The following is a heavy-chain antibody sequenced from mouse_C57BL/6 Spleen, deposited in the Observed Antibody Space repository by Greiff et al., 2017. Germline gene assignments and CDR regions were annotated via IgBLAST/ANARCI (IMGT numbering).Heavy chain of an antibody. CDR3: ARYPAMDY. CDR2: INPSSGYT. Sequence: VQLQQSGAELAKPGASVKLSCKASGYTFTSSWIHWVKQRPGKGLEWIGYINPSSGYTKYNQKFKDKATLTADKSFSTAYMHLSSLTYEDSAVYYCARYPAMDYWGQGTSVTVSS. J-gene: IGHJ4*01. CDR1: GYTFTSSW. V-gene: IGHV1-7*01.